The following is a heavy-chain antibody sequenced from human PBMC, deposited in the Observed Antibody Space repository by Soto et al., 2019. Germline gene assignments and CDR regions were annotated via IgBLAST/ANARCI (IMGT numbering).Heavy chain of an antibody. CDR3: ARGYRELYYYAMDV. V-gene: IGHV1-69*06. CDR1: GGTFTNYA. Sequence: QVELVQSGVEVKKPGSSLKASCKASGGTFTNYAFNWVRQAPGQGLAWMGGIIPFYDKANYAEKFLGRVTITADKSTTTAYMELSSLTSDDTAVYFCARGYRELYYYAMDVWGRGTPVIVSS. D-gene: IGHD3-10*01. CDR2: IIPFYDKA. J-gene: IGHJ6*02.